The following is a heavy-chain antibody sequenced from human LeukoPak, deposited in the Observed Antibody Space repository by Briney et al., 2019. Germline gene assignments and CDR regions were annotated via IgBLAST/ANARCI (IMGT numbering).Heavy chain of an antibody. CDR1: GFTFSSYW. CDR3: ARESFYGDELPDFDY. V-gene: IGHV3-7*01. CDR2: IKQDGSEK. J-gene: IGHJ4*02. D-gene: IGHD4-17*01. Sequence: GGSLRLSCAASGFTFSSYWMSWVRRAPGKGLEWVANIKQDGSEKYYVDSVKGRFTISRDNAKNSLYLQMNSLRAEDTAVYYCARESFYGDELPDFDYWGQGTLVTVSS.